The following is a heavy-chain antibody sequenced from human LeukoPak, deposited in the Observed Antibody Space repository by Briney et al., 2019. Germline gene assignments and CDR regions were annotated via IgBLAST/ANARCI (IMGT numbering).Heavy chain of an antibody. Sequence: SETLSLTCTVSGGSISSYYWSWIRQPPGKGLEWIGYIYYSGSTNYNPSLKSRVTISVDTSKNQFSLKLSSVTAADTAVYYCARGRIAAARTGWFDPWGQGTLVTVSS. V-gene: IGHV4-59*01. J-gene: IGHJ5*02. CDR2: IYYSGST. D-gene: IGHD6-13*01. CDR3: ARGRIAAARTGWFDP. CDR1: GGSISSYY.